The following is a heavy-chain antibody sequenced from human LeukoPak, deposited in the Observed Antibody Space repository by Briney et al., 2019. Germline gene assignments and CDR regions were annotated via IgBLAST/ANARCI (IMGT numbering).Heavy chain of an antibody. V-gene: IGHV4-61*01. D-gene: IGHD1-26*01. CDR3: ARYIVSYPHDAFDI. CDR2: IYYSGST. J-gene: IGHJ3*02. CDR1: GGSISSSSYY. Sequence: SETLSLTCTVSGGSISSSSYYWSWIRQPPGKELEWIGYIYYSGSTSYNPSLKSRVTISVDTSKKQFSLKLSSVTAADTAFYYCARYIVSYPHDAFDIWGQGTMVTVSS.